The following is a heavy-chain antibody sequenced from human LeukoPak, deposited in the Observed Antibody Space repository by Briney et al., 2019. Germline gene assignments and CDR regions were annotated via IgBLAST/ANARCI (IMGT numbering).Heavy chain of an antibody. CDR1: GFTFSDYY. V-gene: IGHV3-11*04. CDR3: ASRYGDYYYYYMDV. CDR2: ISSSGSTI. J-gene: IGHJ6*03. D-gene: IGHD4-17*01. Sequence: KPGGSLRLSCAASGFTFSDYYMSWIRQAPGKGVEGGSYISSSGSTIYYADSVKGRFTISRDNAKNSLYLQMNSLRAEDTAVYYCASRYGDYYYYYMDVWGKGTTVTVSS.